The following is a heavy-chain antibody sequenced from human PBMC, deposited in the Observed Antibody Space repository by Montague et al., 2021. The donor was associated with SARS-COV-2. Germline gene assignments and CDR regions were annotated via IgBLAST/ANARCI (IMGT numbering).Heavy chain of an antibody. CDR2: IYYSGST. CDR1: GGSISSYY. CDR3: ARAGQQLARYYYYGMDD. D-gene: IGHD6-13*01. Sequence: SETLSLTCTVSGGSISSYYWSWIRQPPGKGLEWIGYIYYSGSTNYNPSLKSRVTISVDTSKNQFSLKLCSVTAAETAVYYCARAGQQLARYYYYGMDDWGQGTTVTVSS. J-gene: IGHJ6*02. V-gene: IGHV4-59*01.